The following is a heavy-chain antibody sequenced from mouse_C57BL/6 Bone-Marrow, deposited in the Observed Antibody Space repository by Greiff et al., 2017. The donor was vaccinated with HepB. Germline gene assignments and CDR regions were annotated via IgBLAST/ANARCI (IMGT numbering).Heavy chain of an antibody. D-gene: IGHD1-1*01. J-gene: IGHJ1*03. CDR1: GYTFTSYG. CDR3: ARSDYGSSSYWYFDV. CDR2: IYPRSGNT. V-gene: IGHV1-81*01. Sequence: VQLQESGAELARPGASVKLSCKASGYTFTSYGISWVKQGTGQGLEWIGEIYPRSGNTYYNEKFKGKATLTADKSSSTAYMELRSLTSEDSAVYFCARSDYGSSSYWYFDVWGTGTTVTVSS.